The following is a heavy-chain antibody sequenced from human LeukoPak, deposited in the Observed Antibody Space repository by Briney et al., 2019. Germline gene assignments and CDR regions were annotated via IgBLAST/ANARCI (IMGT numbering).Heavy chain of an antibody. CDR2: IYHSGST. CDR1: GGSISSGGYN. Sequence: SQTLSLTCTVSGGSISSGGYNWSWIRQPPGKGLEWIGYIYHSGSTYYNPFLKSRVTISVDRSKNQFSLKLSSVTAADTAVYYCARGRGSSWCRFDPWGQGTLVPVSS. CDR3: ARGRGSSWCRFDP. D-gene: IGHD6-13*01. J-gene: IGHJ5*02. V-gene: IGHV4-30-2*01.